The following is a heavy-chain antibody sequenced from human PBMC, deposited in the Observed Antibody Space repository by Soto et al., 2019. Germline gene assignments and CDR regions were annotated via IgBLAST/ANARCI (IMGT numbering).Heavy chain of an antibody. CDR3: ARVDSSSWYNWFDP. CDR1: GGTFSSYA. V-gene: IGHV1-69*13. J-gene: IGHJ5*02. CDR2: IIPIFGTA. D-gene: IGHD6-13*01. Sequence: GASVKVSCKASGGTFSSYAISWARQAPGQGLEWMGGIIPIFGTANYAQKFQGRVTITADESTSTAYMELSSLRSEDTAVYYCARVDSSSWYNWFDPWGQGTLVTVSS.